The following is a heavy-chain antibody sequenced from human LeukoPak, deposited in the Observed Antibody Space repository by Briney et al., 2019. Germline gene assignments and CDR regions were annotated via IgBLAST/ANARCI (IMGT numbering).Heavy chain of an antibody. D-gene: IGHD2-2*01. CDR2: ISAYNGNT. V-gene: IGHV1-18*04. Sequence: ASVKVSCKASGYTFTGYYMHWVRQAPGQGLEWMGWISAYNGNTNYAQKLQGRVTMTTDTSTSTAYMELRSLRSDDTAVYYCARGGIGYCSSTSCTGPYYYYGMDVWGQGTTVTVSS. J-gene: IGHJ6*02. CDR3: ARGGIGYCSSTSCTGPYYYYGMDV. CDR1: GYTFTGYY.